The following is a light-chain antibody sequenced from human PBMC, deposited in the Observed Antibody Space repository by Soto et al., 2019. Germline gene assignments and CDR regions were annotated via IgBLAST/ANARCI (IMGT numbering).Light chain of an antibody. CDR1: QSVSSN. CDR3: QQRINLLT. Sequence: HSPATLSVSQKERATLSCRASQSVSSNLAWYQQKPGQAPRLLIYGASTRATGIPARFSGSGSGTDFTLTISSLEPEDFAVYYCQQRINLLTFCG. V-gene: IGKV3-11*01. J-gene: IGKJ4*01. CDR2: GAS.